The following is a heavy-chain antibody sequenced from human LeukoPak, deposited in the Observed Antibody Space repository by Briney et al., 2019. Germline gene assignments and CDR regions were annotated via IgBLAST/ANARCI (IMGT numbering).Heavy chain of an antibody. CDR3: AGYNCSSTRCYTGGFDY. CDR2: ISGSGGST. CDR1: GFTFSSYA. D-gene: IGHD2-2*02. Sequence: GGSLRLSCAASGFTFSSYAMSWVRQAPGKGLEWVSAISGSGGSTYYADSVKGRFTISRDNSKNTLYLQMNSLRAEDTAVYYCAGYNCSSTRCYTGGFDYWGQGTLVTVSS. V-gene: IGHV3-23*01. J-gene: IGHJ4*02.